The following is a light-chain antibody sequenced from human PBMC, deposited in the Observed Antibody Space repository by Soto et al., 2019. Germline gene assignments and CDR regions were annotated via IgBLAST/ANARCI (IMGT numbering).Light chain of an antibody. Sequence: DIQMTQSPSTLSASVGDRVTITCRASRSISFYLAWYQQKPGKAPKILIFNASTLKSGVPSRFSGSGSRTEFTLTINGLQPDDFATYYCQQYNGYSTWTFGQGTKVEFK. CDR2: NAS. CDR3: QQYNGYSTWT. V-gene: IGKV1-5*01. CDR1: RSISFY. J-gene: IGKJ1*01.